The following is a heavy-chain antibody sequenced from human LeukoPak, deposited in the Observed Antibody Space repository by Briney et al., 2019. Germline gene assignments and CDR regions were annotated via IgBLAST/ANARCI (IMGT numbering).Heavy chain of an antibody. CDR3: SRRWGSSWPFDY. J-gene: IGHJ4*02. V-gene: IGHV3-49*03. CDR2: IRTKAYGGTT. CDR1: GFTFRDYA. D-gene: IGHD6-13*01. Sequence: GGSLRLSCTASGFTFRDYAMSWFRQAPGQGLEWVGFIRTKAYGGTTDYAASVRGRFTISRDDSKTITYLQMNSLKPADTAVYYCSRRWGSSWPFDYWGQGTLVTVSS.